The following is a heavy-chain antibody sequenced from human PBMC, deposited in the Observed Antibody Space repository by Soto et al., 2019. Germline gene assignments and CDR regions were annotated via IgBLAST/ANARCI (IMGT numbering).Heavy chain of an antibody. CDR3: TRDYLDDAFDI. V-gene: IGHV1-46*01. CDR2: INPSGGST. Sequence: ASVKVSCKASGYTFTSYYMHWVLQAPGQGLEWMGIINPSGGSTSYAQKFQGRVTMTRDTSTSTVYMELSSLRSEDTAVYYCTRDYLDDAFDIWGQGXMVTVSS. CDR1: GYTFTSYY. J-gene: IGHJ3*02.